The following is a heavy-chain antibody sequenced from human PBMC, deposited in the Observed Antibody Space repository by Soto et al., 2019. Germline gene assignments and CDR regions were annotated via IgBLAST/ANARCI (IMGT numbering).Heavy chain of an antibody. V-gene: IGHV3-23*01. CDR2: ISGSGGST. J-gene: IGHJ4*02. Sequence: PGGSLRLSCAASGFTFSNFWMSWVRQAPGKGLEWVSAISGSGGSTYYADSVKGRFTISRDNSKNTLYLQMNSLRAEDTAVYYCAKVAAAAGTPGYWGQGTLVTVSS. CDR1: GFTFSNFW. D-gene: IGHD6-13*01. CDR3: AKVAAAAGTPGY.